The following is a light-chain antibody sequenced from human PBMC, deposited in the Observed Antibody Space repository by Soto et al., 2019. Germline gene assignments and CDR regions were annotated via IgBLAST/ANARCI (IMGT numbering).Light chain of an antibody. CDR1: QSIRSW. CDR3: QQYNSYSVT. J-gene: IGKJ2*01. V-gene: IGKV1-5*01. Sequence: DIQMTQSPSTLSASVGDRVTITCRASQSIRSWLAWYQQKPGKAPKLLIYDASSLESGVPSRFSGSGSGTEFTLTISSLQPDDFATCYCQQYNSYSVTFGQGTKLEIK. CDR2: DAS.